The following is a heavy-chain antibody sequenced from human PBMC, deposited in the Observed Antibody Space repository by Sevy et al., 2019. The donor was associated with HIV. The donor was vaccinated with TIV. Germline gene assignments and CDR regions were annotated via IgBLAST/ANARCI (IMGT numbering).Heavy chain of an antibody. J-gene: IGHJ4*02. CDR2: SCSSGST. D-gene: IGHD6-13*01. V-gene: IGHV4-39*01. CDR1: GGSISSSSYY. CDR3: ARIRIAAAGTFDY. Sequence: SETLSLTCTVSGGSISSSSYYWGWIRQPPGKGLEWIGSSCSSGSTYYNPSHKSRVIITVDTSKNQFPLKLSSVTAADTAVYYCARIRIAAAGTFDYWGQGTLVTVSS.